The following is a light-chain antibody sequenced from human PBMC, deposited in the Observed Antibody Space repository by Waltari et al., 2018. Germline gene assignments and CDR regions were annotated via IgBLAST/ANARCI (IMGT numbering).Light chain of an antibody. V-gene: IGKV3-20*01. CDR3: QQYGSSIMYT. CDR1: QSLTKKY. J-gene: IGKJ2*01. CDR2: GAS. Sequence: RASQSLTKKYLAWYQQKPCQAPRLLIYGASSRAAGIPDRFSGSGSGTDFTLTISRLEPEDFAVYYCQQYGSSIMYTFGQGTKLEIK.